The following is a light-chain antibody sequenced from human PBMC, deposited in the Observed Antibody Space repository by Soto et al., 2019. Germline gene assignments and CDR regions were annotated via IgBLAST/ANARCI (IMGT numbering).Light chain of an antibody. V-gene: IGKV1-9*01. Sequence: DIQLTQSPSFLSASVGDRVTITCRASQGISSYLAWYQQKPGKAPKLLIYAASTLQSGVPSRFSGSGSGTEFTLTISSLQPEAFATYYCQQLNSYPPTFGRGTQVDSK. CDR3: QQLNSYPPT. CDR2: AAS. CDR1: QGISSY. J-gene: IGKJ3*01.